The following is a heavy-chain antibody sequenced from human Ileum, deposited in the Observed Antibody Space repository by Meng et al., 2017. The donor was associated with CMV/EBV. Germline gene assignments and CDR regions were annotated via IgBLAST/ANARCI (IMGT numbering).Heavy chain of an antibody. Sequence: GESLKISCAASGFTFSSYWMSWVRQAPGKGLEWVANIKQDGSEKYYVDSVKGRFTISRDNAKNSLYLQMNSLRAEDTAVYYCASSRYSSSSRGGDWFDPWGQGTRVTVSS. V-gene: IGHV3-7*01. CDR2: IKQDGSEK. CDR3: ASSRYSSSSRGGDWFDP. D-gene: IGHD6-6*01. J-gene: IGHJ5*02. CDR1: GFTFSSYW.